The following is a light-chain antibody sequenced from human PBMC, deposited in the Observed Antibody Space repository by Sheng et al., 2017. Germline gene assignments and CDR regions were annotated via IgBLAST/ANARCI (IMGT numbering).Light chain of an antibody. CDR1: QNVHND. V-gene: IGKV3-15*01. CDR2: GAS. Sequence: TLMTQSPGTLSVSPGETATLSCRATQNVHNDVAWYQQTPGQPPRLLISGASTRATGVPARFSGTGSGTAFTFTISSLQSEDFAVYYCQQYHYWPPTFGQGTQVEI. CDR3: QQYHYWPPT. J-gene: IGKJ1*01.